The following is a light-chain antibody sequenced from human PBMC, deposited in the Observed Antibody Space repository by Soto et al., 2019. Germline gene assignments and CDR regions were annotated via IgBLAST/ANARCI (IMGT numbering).Light chain of an antibody. V-gene: IGKV3D-15*01. CDR1: HSVSSN. CDR3: QQRSNWPPT. CDR2: GAS. J-gene: IGKJ1*01. Sequence: EIVMTQSPATLSVSPGERATLSCRASHSVSSNLAWYQQKPGQAPRLLIYGASRRATGIPDRFSGSGSGTDFTLTTTSLEPEDFAVYYCQQRSNWPPTFGQGTKVDI.